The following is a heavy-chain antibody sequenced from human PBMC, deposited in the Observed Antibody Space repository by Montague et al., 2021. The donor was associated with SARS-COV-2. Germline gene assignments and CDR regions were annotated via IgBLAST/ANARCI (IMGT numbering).Heavy chain of an antibody. D-gene: IGHD6-19*01. CDR1: GGSISSGTYY. Sequence: SETLYLTCTVSGGSISSGTYYWGWVRQPPGKGLEWIGTINYSGKTYYNPSLKSRVTISVDTSKNQFSLKVTSVTAADTAVYYCARRAQWQLSWFFDLRGRGTLVTVSS. CDR3: ARRAQWQLSWFFDL. CDR2: INYSGKT. J-gene: IGHJ2*01. V-gene: IGHV4-39*01.